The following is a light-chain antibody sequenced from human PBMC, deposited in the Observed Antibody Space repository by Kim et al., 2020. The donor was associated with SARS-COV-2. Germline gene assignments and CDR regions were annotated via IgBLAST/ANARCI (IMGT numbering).Light chain of an antibody. CDR3: QQRGNWPYT. Sequence: ETVLTQSPATLSLSPGERATLSCRASQGVSSYLAWYQQKSGQPPRLLIYDASNRTTGIPARFSGSGSGTDFTLTISSLEPEDFALYYCQQRGNWPYTCGQGTKLEI. CDR1: QGVSSY. CDR2: DAS. J-gene: IGKJ2*01. V-gene: IGKV3-11*01.